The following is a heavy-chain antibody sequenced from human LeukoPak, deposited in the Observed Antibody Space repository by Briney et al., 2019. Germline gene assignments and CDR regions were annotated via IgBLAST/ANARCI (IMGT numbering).Heavy chain of an antibody. CDR1: GGSISSGAYY. CDR2: IYHSGST. Sequence: PSQTLSLTCTVSGGSISSGAYYWSWIRQPPGKGLEWIGYIYHSGSTYYNPSLKSRVTISVDKSKNQFSLKLSSVTAADTAVYYCARTDVFYYFDYWGQGTLVTVSS. J-gene: IGHJ4*02. CDR3: ARTDVFYYFDY. D-gene: IGHD2-21*01. V-gene: IGHV4-30-2*01.